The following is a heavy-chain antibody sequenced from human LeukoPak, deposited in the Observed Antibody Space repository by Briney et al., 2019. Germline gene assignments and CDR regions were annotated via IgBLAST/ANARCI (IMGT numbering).Heavy chain of an antibody. V-gene: IGHV3-7*01. CDR2: IKQDGSEK. D-gene: IGHD3-10*01. CDR1: GFTFSSYW. CDR3: ARARILWFGDFDY. Sequence: GGSLRLSCAASGFTFSSYWMSWVRQAPGKGLEWVANIKQDGSEKYYVDSVKGRFTISRDNAKNSLYLQMNSLRAEDTAVYYCARARILWFGDFDYWGQGTLVTVSS. J-gene: IGHJ4*02.